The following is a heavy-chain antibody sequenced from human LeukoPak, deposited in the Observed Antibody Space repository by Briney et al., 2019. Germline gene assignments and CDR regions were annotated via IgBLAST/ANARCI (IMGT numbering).Heavy chain of an antibody. Sequence: GGSLRLSCEASGFTFSSYSMNWVRQAPGKGLEWVSLIYSGGSTSYADSVKGGFTISRDNSKNTLYLQMNSLRAEDTAVYYCARGGTSGYSSGWYLPYWGQGTLVTVSS. CDR1: GFTFSSYS. J-gene: IGHJ4*02. D-gene: IGHD6-19*01. V-gene: IGHV3-53*01. CDR2: IYSGGST. CDR3: ARGGTSGYSSGWYLPY.